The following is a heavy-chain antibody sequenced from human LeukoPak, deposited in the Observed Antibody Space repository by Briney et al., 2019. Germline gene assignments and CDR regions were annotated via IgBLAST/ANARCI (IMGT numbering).Heavy chain of an antibody. CDR1: GFTFSSYS. Sequence: GGSLRLSCAASGFTFSSYSFNWVRQAPGKGLEWVSYISRTTSYADSVKGRFTISRDNAKSSLYLQMNSLRAEDTAVYYCARDIKSYDSSGQSFDYWGQGTLVTVSS. D-gene: IGHD3-22*01. CDR2: ISRTT. CDR3: ARDIKSYDSSGQSFDY. V-gene: IGHV3-48*01. J-gene: IGHJ4*02.